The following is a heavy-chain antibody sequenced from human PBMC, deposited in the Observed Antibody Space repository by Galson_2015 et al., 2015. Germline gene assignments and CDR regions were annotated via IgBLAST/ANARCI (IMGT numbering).Heavy chain of an antibody. CDR3: AHSLMRNDAFDI. CDR1: GFSLSTSGVG. J-gene: IGHJ3*02. V-gene: IGHV2-5*01. D-gene: IGHD3-9*01. CDR2: IYWNDDK. Sequence: PALVKRTQTLTLTCTFSGFSLSTSGVGVGWIRQPPGKALEWLALIYWNDDKRYSPSLKSRLTITKDTSKNQVVLTMTNMDPVDTATYYCAHSLMRNDAFDIWGQGTMVTVSS.